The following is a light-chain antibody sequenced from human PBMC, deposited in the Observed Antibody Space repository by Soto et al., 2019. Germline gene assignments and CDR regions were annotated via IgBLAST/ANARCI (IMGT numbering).Light chain of an antibody. CDR1: SGSIANNY. CDR2: ENN. CDR3: QSYDSDFVV. V-gene: IGLV6-57*04. J-gene: IGLJ2*01. Sequence: NFMLTQPHSVSESPGKTLSISCTRSSGSIANNYVQWYQQRPGSAPTTVIYENNQRLSGVPDRFSRSTDGSSNSASLTISGLQTEDEADYYCQSYDSDFVVFGGGTKLTVL.